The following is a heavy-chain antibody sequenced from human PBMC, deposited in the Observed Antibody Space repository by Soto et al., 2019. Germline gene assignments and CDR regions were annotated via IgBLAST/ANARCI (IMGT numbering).Heavy chain of an antibody. Sequence: PGGPLSLSCASSGFPFYGPAMHRVHQASGQVLDFVGRIISNPNNHSIAYAATVKCRFTMSRDDSKNTAYLQMNNLKTEDTAVYYSTRRAYRSGWHYDYWGQGTLVTVSS. J-gene: IGHJ4*02. D-gene: IGHD6-19*01. CDR1: GFPFYGPA. V-gene: IGHV3-73*01. CDR3: TRRAYRSGWHYDY. CDR2: IISNPNNHSI.